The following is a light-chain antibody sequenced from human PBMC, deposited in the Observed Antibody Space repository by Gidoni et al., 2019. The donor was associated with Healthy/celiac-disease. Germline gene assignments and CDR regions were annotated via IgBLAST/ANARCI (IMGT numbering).Light chain of an antibody. Sequence: QSVLTQPASVSGSPGQPITISCTGTSRHVGGYNYVSWYQHPPGKAPKLMIYEVSTRPSGVSHRFSCSKAGHTASLTISGLQAEDEADYYCSSYTSSSTPVVFGGGTKLTVL. J-gene: IGLJ2*01. CDR3: SSYTSSSTPVV. CDR2: EVS. V-gene: IGLV2-14*01. CDR1: SRHVGGYNY.